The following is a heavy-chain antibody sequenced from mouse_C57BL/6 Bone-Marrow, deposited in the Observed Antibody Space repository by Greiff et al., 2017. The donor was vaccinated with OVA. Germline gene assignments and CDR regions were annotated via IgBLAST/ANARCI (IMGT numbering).Heavy chain of an antibody. J-gene: IGHJ1*03. Sequence: VQLQQSGADLAKPGASVKLSCKASGYTFTSYWMHWVKQRPGQGLEWIGYINPSSGYTKYNQKFKDKATLTADKSSSTAYMQLSSLTYEDSAVYYCARWLYGSYWYFDVWGTGTTVTVSS. CDR2: INPSSGYT. V-gene: IGHV1-7*01. D-gene: IGHD1-1*01. CDR3: ARWLYGSYWYFDV. CDR1: GYTFTSYW.